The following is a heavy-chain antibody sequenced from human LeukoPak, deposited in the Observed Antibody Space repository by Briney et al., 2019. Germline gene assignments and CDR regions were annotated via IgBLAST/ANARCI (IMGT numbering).Heavy chain of an antibody. D-gene: IGHD6-13*01. V-gene: IGHV3-23*01. Sequence: ETLSLTCTVSGGSISSSSYYWGWIRQPPGKGLEWVSAISGSGGSTYYADSVKGRFTISRDNSKNTLYLQMNSLRAEDTAVYYCTKPRPSYSSSWYDHWGQGTLVTVSS. CDR1: GGSISSSSYY. CDR3: TKPRPSYSSSWYDH. J-gene: IGHJ5*02. CDR2: ISGSGGST.